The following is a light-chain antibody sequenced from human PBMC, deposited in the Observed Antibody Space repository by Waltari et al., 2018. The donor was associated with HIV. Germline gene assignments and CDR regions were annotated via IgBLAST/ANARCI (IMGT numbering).Light chain of an antibody. CDR3: SSYTSQRVV. J-gene: IGLJ2*01. CDR2: EVS. Sequence: QSALTQPPSVSGSPGQSVPISCTGTSSDVGSYNRVSWYQQPPGTAPKLMIYEVSNRPSGVPDRFSGSKSGNTASLTISGLQAEDEADYYCSSYTSQRVVFGGGTKLTVL. CDR1: SSDVGSYNR. V-gene: IGLV2-18*02.